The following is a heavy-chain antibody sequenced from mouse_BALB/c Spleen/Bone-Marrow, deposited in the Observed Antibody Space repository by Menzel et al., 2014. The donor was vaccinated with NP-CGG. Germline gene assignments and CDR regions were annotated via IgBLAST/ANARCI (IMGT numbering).Heavy chain of an antibody. CDR2: INPSNGGT. CDR3: TRDGHNYYAMDY. Sequence: QVQLQQSGAELVKPGTSVRLSCKASGYTFTTYYIYWVKQRAGQGLVWIGEINPSNGGTNFNEKYKSKATLTVDKSSSTSYMQLSSLTSEDSAVYYCTRDGHNYYAMDYWGQGTSVTVSS. V-gene: IGHV1-53*01. J-gene: IGHJ4*01. CDR1: GYTFTTYY. D-gene: IGHD2-3*01.